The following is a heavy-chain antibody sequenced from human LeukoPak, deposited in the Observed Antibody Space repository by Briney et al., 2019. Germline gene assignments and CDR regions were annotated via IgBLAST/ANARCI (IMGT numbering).Heavy chain of an antibody. CDR3: ARHRGSGYPYFDY. V-gene: IGHV4-59*01. Sequence: PSETPSLTCTVSGGSINTYYWSWIRQPPGKGLEWIGYIYYSGSTNYNPSLKSRVTISVDTSKNQFSLKLSSLTAADTAVYYCARHRGSGYPYFDYWGQGTLVTVSS. J-gene: IGHJ4*02. CDR2: IYYSGST. CDR1: GGSINTYY. D-gene: IGHD3-22*01.